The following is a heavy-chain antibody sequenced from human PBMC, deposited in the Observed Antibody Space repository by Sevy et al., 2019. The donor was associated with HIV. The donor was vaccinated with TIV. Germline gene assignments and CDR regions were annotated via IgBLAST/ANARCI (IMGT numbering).Heavy chain of an antibody. J-gene: IGHJ6*02. V-gene: IGHV3-33*01. D-gene: IGHD4-17*01. CDR3: ARPRANYVDHYFFYAMDV. CDR2: IWYDGRTK. Sequence: GGSLRLSCSASGFTFRSFSMHWVRQAPGKGLEWVAAIWYDGRTKQYADSVKGRFTVSRDNFKNTLFLQMNSLTTEDTAVYYCARPRANYVDHYFFYAMDVWGQGTTVTVSS. CDR1: GFTFRSFS.